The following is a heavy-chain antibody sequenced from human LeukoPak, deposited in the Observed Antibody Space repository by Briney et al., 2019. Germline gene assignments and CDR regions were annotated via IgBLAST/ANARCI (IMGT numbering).Heavy chain of an antibody. J-gene: IGHJ4*02. CDR3: AKRWGLEGY. CDR1: GFIFSSYA. Sequence: GGSVSLFCAVSGFIFSSYAVLWLRQATGEGLEGVSAISGSGGSTYYADSVKGRFTISRDNSKNKLYLQMNSLRAEDTAVYYCAKRWGLEGYWGQGTLVTVSS. CDR2: ISGSGGST. V-gene: IGHV3-23*01. D-gene: IGHD2-21*01.